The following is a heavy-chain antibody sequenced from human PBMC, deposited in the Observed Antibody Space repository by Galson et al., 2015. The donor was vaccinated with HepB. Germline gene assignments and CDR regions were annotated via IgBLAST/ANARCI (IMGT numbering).Heavy chain of an antibody. V-gene: IGHV3-11*01. Sequence: SLRLSCAASGFTFSDYYMSWIRQAPGKGLEWVSYISSSGSTIYYADSVKGRFTISRDNAKNSLYLQMNSLRAEDTAVYYCARETVVPAASFDYWGQGTLVTVSS. D-gene: IGHD2-2*01. CDR3: ARETVVPAASFDY. CDR2: ISSSGSTI. CDR1: GFTFSDYY. J-gene: IGHJ4*02.